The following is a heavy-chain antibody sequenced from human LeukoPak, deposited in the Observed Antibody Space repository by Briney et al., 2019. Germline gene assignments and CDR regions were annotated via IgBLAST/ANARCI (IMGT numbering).Heavy chain of an antibody. Sequence: ESGPTLVKPTQTLTLTCTFSGFSLSTRGVGVGWIRQPPGKALEWLALIYWDDDKRYSPSLKSRLTITKDTSKNQVVLTMTNNDPVDTATYYCAHSTMVRAHAGHWFDPWGQGTLVTVSS. D-gene: IGHD3-10*01. J-gene: IGHJ5*02. CDR1: GFSLSTRGVG. CDR3: AHSTMVRAHAGHWFDP. CDR2: IYWDDDK. V-gene: IGHV2-5*02.